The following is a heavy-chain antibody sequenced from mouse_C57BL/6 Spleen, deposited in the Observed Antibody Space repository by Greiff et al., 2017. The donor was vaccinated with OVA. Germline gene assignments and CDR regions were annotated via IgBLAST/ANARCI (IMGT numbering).Heavy chain of an antibody. J-gene: IGHJ4*01. V-gene: IGHV5-17*01. CDR1: GFTFSDYG. Sequence: EVMLVESGGGLVKPGGSLKLSCAASGFTFSDYGMHWVRQAPEKGLEWVAYISSGSSTIYYADTVKGRFTISSDNYKNTLFLQMTSLRSEDTAMYYCARTPSTTVVAPYYAMDYWGQGTSVTVSS. CDR2: ISSGSSTI. D-gene: IGHD1-1*01. CDR3: ARTPSTTVVAPYYAMDY.